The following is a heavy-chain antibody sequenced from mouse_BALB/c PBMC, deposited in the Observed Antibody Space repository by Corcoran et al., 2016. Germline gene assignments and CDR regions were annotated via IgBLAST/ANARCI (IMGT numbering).Heavy chain of an antibody. CDR3: AREVPGGNPFEY. V-gene: IGHV1S136*01. J-gene: IGHJ2*01. CDR2: IYPYNDGI. D-gene: IGHD2-1*01. CDR1: GYTFTSYV. Sequence: EVQLQQSGPELVKPGASVKMSCKASGYTFTSYVMHWVKQKPGQGLEWIGYIYPYNDGIKYNEKFKGKATLTSDKSSSTAYMGLSSLTSEESAVYYCAREVPGGNPFEYWGQGTTLTVSS.